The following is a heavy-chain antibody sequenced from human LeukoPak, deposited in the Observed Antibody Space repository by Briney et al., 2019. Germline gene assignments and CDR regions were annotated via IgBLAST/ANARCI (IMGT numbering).Heavy chain of an antibody. CDR2: ISSSSSYT. CDR1: GFTFSDYY. D-gene: IGHD5-18*01. V-gene: IGHV3-11*05. CDR3: ARVDTANYYYGMDV. J-gene: IGHJ6*02. Sequence: GGSLRLSCAASGFTFSDYYMSWIRQAPGKGLEWVSYISSSSSYTNYADSVKGRFTISRDNAKNSLYLQMNSLRAEDTAVYYCARVDTANYYYGMDVWGQGTTVTVSS.